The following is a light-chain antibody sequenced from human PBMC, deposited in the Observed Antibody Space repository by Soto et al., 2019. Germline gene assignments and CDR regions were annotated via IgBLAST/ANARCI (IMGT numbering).Light chain of an antibody. CDR1: QSVSSN. CDR2: GAS. J-gene: IGKJ1*01. CDR3: QQYNNWPGWT. Sequence: EIVMTQSPATLSVSPGEGATLSCRASQSVSSNLAWYQQKPGQAPRLLIYGASTRATGIPARFSGTGSGTEFTLTISSLQSEDFSFYFCQQYNNWPGWTFGQGTKVEIK. V-gene: IGKV3-15*01.